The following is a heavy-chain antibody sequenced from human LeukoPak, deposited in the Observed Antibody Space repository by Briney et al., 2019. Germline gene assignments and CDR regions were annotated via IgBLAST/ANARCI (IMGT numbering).Heavy chain of an antibody. D-gene: IGHD6-13*01. V-gene: IGHV3-30*18. Sequence: TGGSLRLSCAASGFTFNTYGMHWVRQAPGKGLEWLALISHDGSNKYYVDSVKGRFTISRDNSENILYLQMNSLRAEDTAVYYCAKDRLRSIAAAGTSVDYWGQGTLVTVSS. CDR1: GFTFNTYG. CDR2: ISHDGSNK. CDR3: AKDRLRSIAAAGTSVDY. J-gene: IGHJ4*02.